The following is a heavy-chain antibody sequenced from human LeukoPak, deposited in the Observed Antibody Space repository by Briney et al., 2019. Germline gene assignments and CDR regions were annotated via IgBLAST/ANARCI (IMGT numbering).Heavy chain of an antibody. Sequence: GGSLRLSCAASGFTFSSYWMTWVRQAPGKGLEWVANIKQNGTDKYYVDSVKGRFTISRDNAKNSLFLQLGNLRADDTAVYYCARASMGGRDYHLDSWGQGTLVTVSS. CDR1: GFTFSSYW. CDR2: IKQNGTDK. V-gene: IGHV3-7*01. J-gene: IGHJ4*02. D-gene: IGHD4/OR15-4a*01. CDR3: ARASMGGRDYHLDS.